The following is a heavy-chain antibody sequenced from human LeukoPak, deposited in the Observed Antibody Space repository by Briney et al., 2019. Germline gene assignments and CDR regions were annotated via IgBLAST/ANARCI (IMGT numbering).Heavy chain of an antibody. CDR3: ARDPYSGGYGSYYYYYMDV. V-gene: IGHV3-20*04. Sequence: PGGSLRLSCAASGFTFDDYGMSWVRQAPGKGLEWVSGINWNGGSTGYADSVKGRFTISRDNAKNSVYLEMNSLRAEDTAVYYCARDPYSGGYGSYYYYYMDVWGKGTTVTISS. J-gene: IGHJ6*03. CDR1: GFTFDDYG. CDR2: INWNGGST. D-gene: IGHD1-26*01.